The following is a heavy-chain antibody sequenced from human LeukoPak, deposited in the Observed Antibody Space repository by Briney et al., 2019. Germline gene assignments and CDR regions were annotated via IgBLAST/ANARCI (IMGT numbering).Heavy chain of an antibody. CDR1: GYTFTSYY. CDR3: ARDRKLTYYDFWSGYYTPEFDP. J-gene: IGHJ5*02. CDR2: INPSGGST. D-gene: IGHD3-3*01. V-gene: IGHV1-46*01. Sequence: ASVKVSCKASGYTFTSYYMHWVRQAPGQGLEWMGIINPSGGSTSYAQKFQGRVTITADESTSTAYMELSSLRSEDTAVYYCARDRKLTYYDFWSGYYTPEFDPWGQGTLVTVSS.